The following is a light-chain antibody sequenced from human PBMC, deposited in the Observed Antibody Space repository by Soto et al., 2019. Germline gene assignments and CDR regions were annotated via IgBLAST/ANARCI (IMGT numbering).Light chain of an antibody. V-gene: IGLV1-44*01. CDR2: ANN. CDR3: ATWDGSLNAVV. CDR1: NSNIGSNP. J-gene: IGLJ2*01. Sequence: QAVVTQSPSASGTPGQRVTISCSGSNSNIGSNPVNWYQQLPGMAPKLLISANNQRPSGVPDRFSGSKSGTSASLAISGLQSEDEADYYCATWDGSLNAVVFGGGTKLTVL.